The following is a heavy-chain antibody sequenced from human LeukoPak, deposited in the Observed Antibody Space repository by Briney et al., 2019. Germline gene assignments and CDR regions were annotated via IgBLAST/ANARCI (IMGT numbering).Heavy chain of an antibody. CDR1: GYTLTGHY. Sequence: ASVKVSCKASGYTLTGHYMHWVRQASGQGLEWMGWINPNSDATNYAQNFQGRVTMTRDTSISTAYMELSRLRSDDTAVYYCARYAYYDSSGYPAYFDYWGQGTLVTVSS. D-gene: IGHD3-22*01. J-gene: IGHJ4*02. V-gene: IGHV1-2*02. CDR2: INPNSDAT. CDR3: ARYAYYDSSGYPAYFDY.